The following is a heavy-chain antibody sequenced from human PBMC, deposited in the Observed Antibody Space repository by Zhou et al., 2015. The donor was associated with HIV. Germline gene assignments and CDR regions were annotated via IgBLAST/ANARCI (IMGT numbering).Heavy chain of an antibody. CDR1: GYTFTSYG. Sequence: QVQLVQSGAEVKKPGASVKVSCKASGYTFTSYGISWVRQAPGQGLEWMGWISVRNGNTKYAQKFQGRVTMTTDTSTNTAYMELRSLISDDSAVYYCARPRLAGVRNDAFDIWGQGTMVTVSS. J-gene: IGHJ3*02. V-gene: IGHV1-18*01. D-gene: IGHD6-19*01. CDR2: ISVRNGNT. CDR3: ARPRLAGVRNDAFDI.